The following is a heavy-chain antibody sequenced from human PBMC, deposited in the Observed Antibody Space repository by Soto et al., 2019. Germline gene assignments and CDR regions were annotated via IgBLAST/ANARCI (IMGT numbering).Heavy chain of an antibody. CDR1: GGAISSSKW. CDR3: FRDSSAP. V-gene: IGHV4-4*02. J-gene: IGHJ5*02. Sequence: SETLSLTCAVSGGAISSSKWWSWVRQPPGKGLEWIGEIYQSGSTNYNPSLESRVRMSVDKSRNQFSLRVDDTGVYYCVRDDSFRDSSAPWGQGTLVTVSS. CDR2: IYQSGST. D-gene: IGHD3-22*01.